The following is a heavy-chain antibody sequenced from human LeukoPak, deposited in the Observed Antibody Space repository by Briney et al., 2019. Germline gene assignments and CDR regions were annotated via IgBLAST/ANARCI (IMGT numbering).Heavy chain of an antibody. CDR2: VDPEDGET. D-gene: IGHD4-17*01. J-gene: IGHJ5*02. CDR1: GYTLTELS. CDR3: AGMWGPTEGLRWFDP. Sequence: ASVKVSCKVSGYTLTELSMHWVRQAPGKGLEWMGGVDPEDGETIYAQKFQGRVTMTEDTSTDTAYMELSSLRSGDTPVYYCAGMWGPTEGLRWFDPWGQGTLVTVSS. V-gene: IGHV1-24*01.